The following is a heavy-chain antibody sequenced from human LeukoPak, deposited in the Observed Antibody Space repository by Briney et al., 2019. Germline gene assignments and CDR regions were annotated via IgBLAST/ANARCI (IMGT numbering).Heavy chain of an antibody. V-gene: IGHV4-59*01. J-gene: IGHJ4*02. CDR2: IYYSGST. CDR1: GGSISSYY. CDR3: ASGSYWYFFDS. D-gene: IGHD1-26*01. Sequence: SETLSLTCTVSGGSISSYYWSWIRQPPGKGLEWIGYIYYSGSTNYNPSLKSRVTISVDTSKKQFSLKVTSVTAADTAIYFCASGSYWYFFDSWGQGTLVTVSS.